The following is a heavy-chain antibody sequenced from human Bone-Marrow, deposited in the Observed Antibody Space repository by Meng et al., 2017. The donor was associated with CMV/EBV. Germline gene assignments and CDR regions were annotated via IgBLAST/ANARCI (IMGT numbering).Heavy chain of an antibody. CDR2: INPSGGST. V-gene: IGHV1-46*01. CDR3: ARVPRVGSGWYYFDY. CDR1: GYTFTSYY. Sequence: ASVKDSCKASGYTFTSYYMHWVRQAPGQGLEWMGIINPSGGSTSYAQKFQGRVTMTRDTSTSTVYMELSSLRSEDTAVYYCARVPRVGSGWYYFDYWGQGTLVTVSS. J-gene: IGHJ4*02. D-gene: IGHD6-19*01.